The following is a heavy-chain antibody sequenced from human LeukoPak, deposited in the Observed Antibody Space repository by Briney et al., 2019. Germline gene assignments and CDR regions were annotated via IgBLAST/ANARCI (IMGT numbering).Heavy chain of an antibody. V-gene: IGHV3-74*01. J-gene: IGHJ6*02. CDR1: GFTLSSYW. CDR2: INSDGSST. CDR3: ARDHVVGLWPYYYGMDV. D-gene: IGHD5-18*01. Sequence: GGSLRLSCAASGFTLSSYWMHWVRQAPGKGPVWVSRINSDGSSTSYADSVKGRFTISRDNAENTLYLQMNSLRAEDTAVYYCARDHVVGLWPYYYGMDVWGQGTTVTVSS.